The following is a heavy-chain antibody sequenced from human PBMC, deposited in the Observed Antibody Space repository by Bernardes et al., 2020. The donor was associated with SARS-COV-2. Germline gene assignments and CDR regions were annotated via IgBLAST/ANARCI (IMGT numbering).Heavy chain of an antibody. V-gene: IGHV1-2*02. D-gene: IGHD2-2*02. J-gene: IGHJ4*02. CDR3: ARKYCSSTSCYKEEYFDY. CDR2: INPNSGGT. CDR1: GYTFTGYY. Sequence: ASVKVSCKASGYTFTGYYMHWVRQAPGQGLEWMGWINPNSGGTNYAQKFQGRVTMTRDTSISTAYMELSRLRSDDTAVYYCARKYCSSTSCYKEEYFDYWGQGTLVTVSS.